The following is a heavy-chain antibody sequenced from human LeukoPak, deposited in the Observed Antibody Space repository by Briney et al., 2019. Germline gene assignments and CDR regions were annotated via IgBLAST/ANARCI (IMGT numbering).Heavy chain of an antibody. CDR2: ISTYNGNT. D-gene: IGHD3-10*01. CDR3: AARSGTYPYYFDY. CDR1: GYTFTSYG. V-gene: IGHV1-18*01. J-gene: IGHJ4*01. Sequence: ASVKVSCXASGYTFTSYGMSWVRQAPGQGLEWMGWISTYNGNTNYAQKFQGRVTMTTDTSTSTAYMELRSLRSDDTAVYYCAARSGTYPYYFDYWGQGTLVTVSS.